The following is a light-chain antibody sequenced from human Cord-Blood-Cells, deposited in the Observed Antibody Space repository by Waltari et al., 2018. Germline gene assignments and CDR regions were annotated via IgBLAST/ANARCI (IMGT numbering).Light chain of an antibody. Sequence: EIVLTQTPGTLSSSPGERATLSGRARQSVSSSYLAWYQQKPGQAPRLLIYDASIRATGIPDRFSGSGSGTYFTLTISRLEPEDFAVYYCQQYGSSPPYTFGQGTKLEIK. CDR1: QSVSSSY. J-gene: IGKJ2*01. V-gene: IGKV3-20*01. CDR2: DAS. CDR3: QQYGSSPPYT.